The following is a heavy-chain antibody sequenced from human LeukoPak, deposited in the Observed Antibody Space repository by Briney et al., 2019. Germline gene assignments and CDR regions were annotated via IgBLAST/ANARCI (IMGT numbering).Heavy chain of an antibody. CDR2: IYYSGST. J-gene: IGHJ6*02. CDR1: GGSFSGYY. Sequence: PSETLSLTCAVYGGSFSGYYWSWIRQPPGKGLEWIGYIYYSGSTYYNPSLKSRVTISVDTSKNQFSLKLSSVTAADTAVYYCARDSYPRPLELRFYYGMDVWGQGTTVTVSS. D-gene: IGHD1-7*01. V-gene: IGHV4-30-4*08. CDR3: ARDSYPRPLELRFYYGMDV.